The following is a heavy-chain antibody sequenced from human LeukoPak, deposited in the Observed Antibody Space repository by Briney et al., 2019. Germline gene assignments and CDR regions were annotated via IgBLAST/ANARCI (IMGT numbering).Heavy chain of an antibody. J-gene: IGHJ6*02. D-gene: IGHD3-3*01. V-gene: IGHV4-34*01. CDR3: ARTRFLEWSTYYYGMDV. Sequence: PSETLSLTCAVYGGSFSGYYWSWIRQPPGKGLEWIGEINHSGSTNYNPSLKSRVTISVDTSKNQFSLKLSSVTAADTAVYYCARTRFLEWSTYYYGMDVRGQGTTVTVSS. CDR2: INHSGST. CDR1: GGSFSGYY.